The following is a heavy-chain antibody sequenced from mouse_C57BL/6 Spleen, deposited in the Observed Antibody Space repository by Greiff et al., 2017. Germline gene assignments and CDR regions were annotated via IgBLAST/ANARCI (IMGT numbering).Heavy chain of an antibody. Sequence: QVQLQQPGAELVKPGASVKLSCKASGYTFTSYWMHWVKQRPGQGLEWIGMIHPNSGSTNYNEKFKSKATLTVDKSSSTAYMQLSSLTSEDSAVYYCVRSTMITTDAMDYWGQGTSVTVSS. V-gene: IGHV1-64*01. CDR1: GYTFTSYW. D-gene: IGHD2-4*01. CDR2: IHPNSGST. J-gene: IGHJ4*01. CDR3: VRSTMITTDAMDY.